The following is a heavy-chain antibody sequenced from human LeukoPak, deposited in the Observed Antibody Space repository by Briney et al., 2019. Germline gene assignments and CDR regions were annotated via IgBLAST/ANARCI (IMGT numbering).Heavy chain of an antibody. Sequence: ASVKVSCKASGYTFTGYYMHWVRQAPGQGLEWMGWIDPNSGGTNYAQKFQGRVTMTRDTSISTAYMELSRLRSDDTAVYYCARGKRCSGGSCYSWWFDPWGQGTLVTVSS. CDR1: GYTFTGYY. J-gene: IGHJ5*02. V-gene: IGHV1-2*02. CDR3: ARGKRCSGGSCYSWWFDP. D-gene: IGHD2-15*01. CDR2: IDPNSGGT.